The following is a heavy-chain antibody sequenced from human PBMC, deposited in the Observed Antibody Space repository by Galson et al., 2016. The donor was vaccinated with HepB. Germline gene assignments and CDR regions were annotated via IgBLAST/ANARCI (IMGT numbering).Heavy chain of an antibody. J-gene: IGHJ4*02. CDR1: GFIFSSFA. CDR2: FSARVDKP. D-gene: IGHD5-24*01. CDR3: AREAERWNYLDY. Sequence: SLRLSCATSGFIFSSFAMSWVRQAPGKGLEWVSTFSARVDKPYYANSARGRFTISSDNSQNTLSLQMSSLRPEDTAAYYCAREAERWNYLDYWGQGALVTVSS. V-gene: IGHV3-23*01.